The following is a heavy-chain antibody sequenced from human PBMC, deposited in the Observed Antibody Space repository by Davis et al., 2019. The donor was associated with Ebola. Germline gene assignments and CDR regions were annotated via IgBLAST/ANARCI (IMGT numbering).Heavy chain of an antibody. V-gene: IGHV3-48*02. CDR1: GFTFSSYS. D-gene: IGHD1-7*01. CDR2: ISSSSSTI. Sequence: GESLKISCAASGFTFSSYSMNWVRQAPGKGLEWVSYISSSSSTIYYADSVKGRFTISRDNAKNSLYLQMNSLRDEDTAVYYCARAQYNWNYVEYFDYWGQGTLVTVSS. J-gene: IGHJ4*02. CDR3: ARAQYNWNYVEYFDY.